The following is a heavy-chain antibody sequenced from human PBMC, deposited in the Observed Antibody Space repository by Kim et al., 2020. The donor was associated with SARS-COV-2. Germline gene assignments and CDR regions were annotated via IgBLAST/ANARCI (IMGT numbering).Heavy chain of an antibody. CDR2: INAGNGNT. J-gene: IGHJ4*02. Sequence: ASVKVSCKASGYTFTSYAMHWVRQAPGQRLEWMGWINAGNGNTKYSQKFQGRVTITRDTSASTAYMELSSLRSEDTAVYYCARGRGGYSYGSCFDYWGQGTLVTVSS. D-gene: IGHD5-18*01. CDR1: GYTFTSYA. V-gene: IGHV1-3*01. CDR3: ARGRGGYSYGSCFDY.